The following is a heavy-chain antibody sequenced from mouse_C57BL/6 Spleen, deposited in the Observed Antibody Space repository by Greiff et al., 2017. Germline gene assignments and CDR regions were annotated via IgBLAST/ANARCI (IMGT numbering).Heavy chain of an antibody. CDR2: IDPSDSYT. J-gene: IGHJ2*01. V-gene: IGHV1-59*01. CDR1: GYTFTSYW. CDR3: ARATTMVTVDY. D-gene: IGHD2-2*01. Sequence: VQLQQPGAELVRPGTSVKLSCKASGYTFTSYWMHWVKQRPGQGLEWIGVIDPSDSYTTYNQKFKGKATLTVDTSSSTAYMQLNSLRSEDSAVYYCARATTMVTVDYWGQGTTLTVSS.